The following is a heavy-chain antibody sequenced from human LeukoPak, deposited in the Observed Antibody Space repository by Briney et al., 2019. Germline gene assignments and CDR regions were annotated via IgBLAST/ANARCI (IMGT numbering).Heavy chain of an antibody. CDR1: GFTFSDYY. D-gene: IGHD6-13*01. Sequence: GGSLILSCAASGFTFSDYYMSWIRQAPGKGLEWVSYSSSSSSYTNYADSVKGRFTISRDNAKNSLYLQMNSLRAEDTAVYYCARGTHAAGYNWFDPWGQGTLVTVSS. CDR3: ARGTHAAGYNWFDP. CDR2: SSSSSSYT. J-gene: IGHJ5*02. V-gene: IGHV3-11*05.